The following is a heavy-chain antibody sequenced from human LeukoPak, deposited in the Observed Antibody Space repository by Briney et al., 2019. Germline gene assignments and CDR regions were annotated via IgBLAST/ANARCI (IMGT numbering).Heavy chain of an antibody. J-gene: IGHJ5*02. CDR3: TRGMGARDKAPA. D-gene: IGHD3-16*01. V-gene: IGHV3-72*01. CDR1: GFTFSEHY. Sequence: GGSLRLSCVASGFTFSEHYMDWVRQAPGKGLEWVGRITNKDTKYTTEYAASVKGRFTISRDDSKNSLYLQMNSLKIEDTALYYCTRGMGARDKAPAWGQGTLVTVSS. CDR2: ITNKDTKYTT.